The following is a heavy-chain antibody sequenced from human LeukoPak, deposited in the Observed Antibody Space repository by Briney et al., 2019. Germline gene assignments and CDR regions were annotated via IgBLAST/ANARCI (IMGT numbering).Heavy chain of an antibody. V-gene: IGHV1-2*02. CDR2: INPNSGGT. CDR3: AREWLRHYYYYGMDV. CDR1: GYTFTGCY. J-gene: IGHJ6*02. D-gene: IGHD5-12*01. Sequence: ASVKVSFKASGYTFTGCYMHWVRQAPGQGLEWMGWINPNSGGTNYAQKFQGRVTMTRDTSISTAYMELSRLRSDDTAVYYCAREWLRHYYYYGMDVWGQGTTVTVSS.